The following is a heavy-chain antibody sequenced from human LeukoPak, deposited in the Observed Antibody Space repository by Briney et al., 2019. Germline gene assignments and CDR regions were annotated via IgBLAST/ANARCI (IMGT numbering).Heavy chain of an antibody. CDR1: GGSITNYH. CDR2: FYNSGSA. V-gene: IGHV4-59*08. Sequence: PSETLSLTYTVSGGSITNYHWSWIRQPPGKGLEWIGYFYNSGSAKYNPSLKSRVTISVDTSKNQFSLKLSSVTAADTAVYYCARHAPGPYYFDYWGQGTLVTVSS. J-gene: IGHJ4*02. CDR3: ARHAPGPYYFDY.